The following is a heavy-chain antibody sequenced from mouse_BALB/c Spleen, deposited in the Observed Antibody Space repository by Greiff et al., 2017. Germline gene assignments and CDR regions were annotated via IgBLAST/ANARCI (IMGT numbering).Heavy chain of an antibody. J-gene: IGHJ4*01. Sequence: EVMLVESGGGLVKLGGSLKLSCAASGFTFSSYYMSWVRQTPEKRLELVAAINSNGGSTYYPDTVKGRFTISRDNAKNTLYLQMSSLKSEDTALYYCARQGSTMNAMDYWGQGTSVTVSS. CDR3: ARQGSTMNAMDY. V-gene: IGHV5-6-2*01. D-gene: IGHD2-4*01. CDR2: INSNGGST. CDR1: GFTFSSYY.